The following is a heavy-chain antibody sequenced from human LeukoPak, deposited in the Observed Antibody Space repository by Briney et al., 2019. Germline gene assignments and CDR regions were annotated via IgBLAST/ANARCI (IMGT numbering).Heavy chain of an antibody. Sequence: SVKVSCKASGGTFSSYAISWVRQAPGQGLEWMGGIIPIFGTANYAQKFQGRVTITADESTSTAYMELSSLRPEDTAVYYCARGGYSSSWTYYYYGMDVWGKGTTVTVSS. CDR1: GGTFSSYA. J-gene: IGHJ6*04. CDR2: IIPIFGTA. V-gene: IGHV1-69*01. D-gene: IGHD6-13*01. CDR3: ARGGYSSSWTYYYYGMDV.